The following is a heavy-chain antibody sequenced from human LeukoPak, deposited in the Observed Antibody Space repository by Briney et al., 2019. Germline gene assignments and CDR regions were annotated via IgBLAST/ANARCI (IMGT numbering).Heavy chain of an antibody. J-gene: IGHJ4*02. V-gene: IGHV4-39*07. CDR1: GGSISSSSYY. CDR2: IYYSGST. CDR3: ARDLRAAAYFDY. Sequence: PSETLSLTCTVSGGSISSSSYYWGWIRQPPGKGLEWIGSIYYSGSTYYNPSLKSRVTISVGTSKNQFSLKLSSVTAADTAVYCCARDLRAAAYFDYWGQGTLVTVS. D-gene: IGHD2-2*01.